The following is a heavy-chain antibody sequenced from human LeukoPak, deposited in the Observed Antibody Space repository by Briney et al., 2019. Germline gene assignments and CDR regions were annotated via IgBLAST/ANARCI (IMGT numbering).Heavy chain of an antibody. CDR2: VSTSSSYI. J-gene: IGHJ3*02. CDR1: GFTFNRYN. D-gene: IGHD3-22*01. Sequence: GGSLRLSCAASGFTFNRYNMNWVRRAPGKGLEWVSSVSTSSSYIYYADSVRGRFTISRDNAKNSLYLQMNSLRAEDTAVYYCANTQYYYDSSGSDAFDIWGQGTMVTVSS. V-gene: IGHV3-21*01. CDR3: ANTQYYYDSSGSDAFDI.